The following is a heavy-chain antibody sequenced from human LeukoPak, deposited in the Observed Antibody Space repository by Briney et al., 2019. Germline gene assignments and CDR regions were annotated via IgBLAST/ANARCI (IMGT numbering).Heavy chain of an antibody. Sequence: PGGSLRLSCAASGFTVSSNYMSWVRQAPGKGLEWVSVIYSGGSTYYADSVKGRFTISRDNSKNTLYLQMNSLRAEDTAVYYCARASQDINTGKDLWGQGTLVTVSS. CDR1: GFTVSSNY. CDR3: ARASQDINTGKDL. J-gene: IGHJ5*02. D-gene: IGHD1-1*01. CDR2: IYSGGST. V-gene: IGHV3-66*01.